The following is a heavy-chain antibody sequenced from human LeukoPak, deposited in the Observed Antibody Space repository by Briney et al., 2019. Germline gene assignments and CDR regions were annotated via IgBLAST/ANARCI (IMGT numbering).Heavy chain of an antibody. CDR1: GGSISSYY. Sequence: KASETLSLSCAVSGGSISSYYLSWIRQPPGKGLEWVGVICHSGNTNYNPSLRSPLTMSVVPSKDQSALRLSSVSAADSAVYYCAGGVQQLRYYYDYWGQGTLVTVSS. CDR2: ICHSGNT. CDR3: AGGVQQLRYYYDY. J-gene: IGHJ4*02. D-gene: IGHD6-13*01. V-gene: IGHV4-59*01.